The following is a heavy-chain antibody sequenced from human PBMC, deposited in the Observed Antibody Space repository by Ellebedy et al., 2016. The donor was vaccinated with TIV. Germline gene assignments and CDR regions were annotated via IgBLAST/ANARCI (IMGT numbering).Heavy chain of an antibody. CDR2: IWYDGSKK. CDR1: GFTFSSYG. CDR3: ARDLEHYYDSSGYYEGDY. D-gene: IGHD3-22*01. Sequence: PGGSLRLSCAASGFTFSSYGMHWVRQAPGKGLEWVAVIWYDGSKKYYADSVKGRFTISRDNSKNTLYLQMNSLRAEDTAVYYCARDLEHYYDSSGYYEGDYWGQGTLVTVSS. J-gene: IGHJ4*02. V-gene: IGHV3-33*01.